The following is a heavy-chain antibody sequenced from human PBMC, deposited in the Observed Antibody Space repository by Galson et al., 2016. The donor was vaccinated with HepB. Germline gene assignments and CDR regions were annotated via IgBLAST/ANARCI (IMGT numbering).Heavy chain of an antibody. Sequence: SVKVSCKASGYTFTDYYIHWVRQAPGQGLEWIGWVNPNTGDTNSAQKFQGRVTVTRDTSISTAYMELRRLTPDDTAVYSCARETLNRGYGPNLDSWGQGTLVTVSS. CDR2: VNPNTGDT. J-gene: IGHJ4*02. D-gene: IGHD5-12*01. CDR1: GYTFTDYY. V-gene: IGHV1-2*02. CDR3: ARETLNRGYGPNLDS.